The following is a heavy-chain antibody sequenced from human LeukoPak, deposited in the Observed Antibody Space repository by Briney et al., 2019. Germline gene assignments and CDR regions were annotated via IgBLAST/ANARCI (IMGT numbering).Heavy chain of an antibody. V-gene: IGHV4-59*12. CDR3: ARVKIGGSGSEFDY. D-gene: IGHD1-26*01. Sequence: SETLSLTCTVSGGSISSYYWSWIRQPPGKGLEWIGYIYYSGSTNYNPSLKSRVTISVDTSKNQFSLQLNSVTPEDTAVYYCARVKIGGSGSEFDYWGQGTLVTVSS. CDR2: IYYSGST. CDR1: GGSISSYY. J-gene: IGHJ4*02.